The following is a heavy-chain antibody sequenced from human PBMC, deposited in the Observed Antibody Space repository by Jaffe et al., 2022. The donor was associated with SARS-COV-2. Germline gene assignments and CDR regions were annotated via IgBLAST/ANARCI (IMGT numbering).Heavy chain of an antibody. Sequence: QITLKESGPTLVKPTQTLTLTCTFSGFSLSTSGVGVGWIRQPPGKALEWLALIYWDDDKRYSPSLKSRLTITKDTSKNQVVLTMTNMDPVDTATYYCAHRGQQLAGGWGYYFDYWGQGTLVTVSS. CDR1: GFSLSTSGVG. J-gene: IGHJ4*02. V-gene: IGHV2-5*02. CDR3: AHRGQQLAGGWGYYFDY. CDR2: IYWDDDK. D-gene: IGHD6-13*01.